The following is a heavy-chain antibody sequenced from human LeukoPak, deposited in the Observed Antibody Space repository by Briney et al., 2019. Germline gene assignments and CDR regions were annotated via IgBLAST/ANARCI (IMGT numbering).Heavy chain of an antibody. CDR3: AREILGLSGSWDY. D-gene: IGHD1-26*01. V-gene: IGHV4-39*02. J-gene: IGHJ4*02. CDR1: GGSITSSTYC. CDR2: ICYSGST. Sequence: SETLSLTCTVSGGSITSSTYCWGWIRQPPGKGLEWIGSICYSGSTYYNPSLKSRVTISVDTSKNQFSLKLSSVTAADTAVYYCAREILGLSGSWDYWGQGTLVTVSS.